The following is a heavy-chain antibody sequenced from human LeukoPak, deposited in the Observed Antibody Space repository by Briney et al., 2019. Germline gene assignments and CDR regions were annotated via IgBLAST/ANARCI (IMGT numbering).Heavy chain of an antibody. CDR2: LSNSGST. V-gene: IGHV4-39*02. Sequence: SETLSLTCTVSGGSITSNSLYWGWIRQPPGKGLEWIGTLSNSGSTYYNPSLKSRVTISVDTSKNHFSLRLSSVTAADTAVYYCARIVGASDYWGQGTVVTLSS. D-gene: IGHD1-26*01. CDR3: ARIVGASDY. J-gene: IGHJ4*02. CDR1: GGSITSNSLY.